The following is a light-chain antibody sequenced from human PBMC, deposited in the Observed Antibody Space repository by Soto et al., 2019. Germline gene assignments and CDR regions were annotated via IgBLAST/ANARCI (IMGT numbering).Light chain of an antibody. CDR2: DAS. V-gene: IGKV3-11*01. CDR1: RSISIY. Sequence: EIVLTQSPATLSLSPGERATLSCRASRSISIYLAWYQQKPGQAPRLLIYDASNRATGIPARFSGSGSGTDFTLTISSLEPEDFAVYYCQQRSNWPPITFGQGTRLEI. CDR3: QQRSNWPPIT. J-gene: IGKJ5*01.